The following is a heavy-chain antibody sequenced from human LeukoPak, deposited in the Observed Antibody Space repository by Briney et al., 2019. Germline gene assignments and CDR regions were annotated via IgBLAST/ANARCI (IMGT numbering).Heavy chain of an antibody. D-gene: IGHD2-2*01. CDR3: ARVTRYCSSTSCPLPFDY. Sequence: SETLSLTCTVSGGSISSGGYYWSWIRQHPGKGLEWIGYIYYSGSTYYNPSLKSRVTISVDTSKNQFSLKLSSATAADTAVYYCARVTRYCSSTSCPLPFDYWGQGTLVTVSS. CDR2: IYYSGST. V-gene: IGHV4-31*03. J-gene: IGHJ4*02. CDR1: GGSISSGGYY.